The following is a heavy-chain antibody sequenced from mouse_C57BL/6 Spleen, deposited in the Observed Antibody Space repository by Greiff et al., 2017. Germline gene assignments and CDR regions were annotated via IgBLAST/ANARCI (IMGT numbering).Heavy chain of an antibody. J-gene: IGHJ4*01. D-gene: IGHD1-1*01. V-gene: IGHV1-55*01. Sequence: VQLQQPGAELVKPGASVKMSCKASGYTFTSYWITWVKQRPGQGLEWIGDISPGSGSTNYNEKFKSKATLTVDTSSSTAYMQLSSLTSEDSAVYYCARLGTVVAYYYAMDYWGQGTSVTVSS. CDR3: ARLGTVVAYYYAMDY. CDR2: ISPGSGST. CDR1: GYTFTSYW.